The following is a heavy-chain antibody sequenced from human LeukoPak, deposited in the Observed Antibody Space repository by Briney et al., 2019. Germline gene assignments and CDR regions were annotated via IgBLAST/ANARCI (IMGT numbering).Heavy chain of an antibody. CDR2: IYSGGST. CDR3: ARSRTAVVPAVKKGGFDY. J-gene: IGHJ4*02. Sequence: PGGSLRLSCAASGFTVSSNYMSWVRQAPGKGLEWVSVIYSGGSTYYVDSVKGRFTISRDNSKNTLYLQMNSLRAEDTAVDYCARSRTAVVPAVKKGGFDYWGQGTLVTVSS. V-gene: IGHV3-66*01. CDR1: GFTVSSNY. D-gene: IGHD2-2*01.